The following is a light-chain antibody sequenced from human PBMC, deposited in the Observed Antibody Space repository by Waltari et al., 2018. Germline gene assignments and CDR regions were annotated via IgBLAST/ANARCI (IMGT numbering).Light chain of an antibody. V-gene: IGKV1-5*03. J-gene: IGKJ1*01. CDR2: KAS. CDR3: QQYNDDPRT. CDR1: QSVSNW. Sequence: DIQMTQSPSTLSASVGDRVTITCRASQSVSNWLAWYQQKPGKAPNLLIYKASSLGSGVPSRFSGSGSGTEFTLTISSLQPDDFATYYCQQYNDDPRTFGQGTEVEFK.